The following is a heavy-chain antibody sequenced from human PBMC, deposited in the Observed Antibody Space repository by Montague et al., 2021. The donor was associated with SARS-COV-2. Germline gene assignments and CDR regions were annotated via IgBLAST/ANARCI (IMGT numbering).Heavy chain of an antibody. J-gene: IGHJ4*02. CDR2: IYYSGST. D-gene: IGHD6-19*01. CDR1: GGSISSSSYY. CDR3: ARSWGQWLLWGYYFDD. Sequence: SETLSLTCTVSGGSISSSSYYWSWIRPPPGKGLEWIGSIYYSGSTYYNPSLKSRVTISVDTSKNQFSLKLSSVTAADTAVYYCARSWGQWLLWGYYFDDWGQGILVTVSS. V-gene: IGHV4-39*01.